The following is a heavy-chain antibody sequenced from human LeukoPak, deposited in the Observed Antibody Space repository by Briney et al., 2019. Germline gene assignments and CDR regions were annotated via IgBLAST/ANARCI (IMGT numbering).Heavy chain of an antibody. J-gene: IGHJ3*02. CDR1: GISFSSHG. V-gene: IGHV3-33*01. CDR3: ARESRDAFDI. Sequence: GGSLRLSCAASGISFSSHGMHWVRQAPGKGLEWVAVIWYDGSDKYYVDSVKGRFTISRDNSKNTLYLQMNSLRAEDTAFYYCARESRDAFDIWGQGTMVTVSS. CDR2: IWYDGSDK.